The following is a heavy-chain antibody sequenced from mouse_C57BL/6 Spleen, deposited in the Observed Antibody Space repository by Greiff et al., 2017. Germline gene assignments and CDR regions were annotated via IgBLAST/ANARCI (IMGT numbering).Heavy chain of an antibody. CDR3: ARDHHYGSRGNWYFDV. V-gene: IGHV5-4*01. CDR2: ISDGGSYT. D-gene: IGHD1-1*01. CDR1: GFTFSSYA. Sequence: EVQLVESGGGLVKPGGSLKLSCAASGFTFSSYAMSWVRQTPEKRLEWVATISDGGSYTYYPDNVKGRFTISRDNAKNNLYLQMSHLKSEDTAMYYCARDHHYGSRGNWYFDVWGTGTTVTVSS. J-gene: IGHJ1*03.